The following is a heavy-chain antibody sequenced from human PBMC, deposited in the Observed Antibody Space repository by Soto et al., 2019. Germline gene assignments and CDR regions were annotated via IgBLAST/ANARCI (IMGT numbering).Heavy chain of an antibody. J-gene: IGHJ4*02. CDR1: GFTFSSYS. Sequence: EVPLVESGGGLVKPGGSLRLSCAASGFTFSSYSMNWVRQAPGKGLEWVSSISSSSSYIYYADSVKGRFTISRDNAKNSLLLQMNSLRAEDTAVYYCGRDQQRGYSYGPHSDYWGQGTLVTVSS. CDR3: GRDQQRGYSYGPHSDY. CDR2: ISSSSSYI. V-gene: IGHV3-21*01. D-gene: IGHD5-18*01.